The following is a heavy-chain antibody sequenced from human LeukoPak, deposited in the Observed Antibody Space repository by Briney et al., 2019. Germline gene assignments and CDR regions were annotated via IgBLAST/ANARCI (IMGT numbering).Heavy chain of an antibody. CDR3: ARLYNWNHYFDY. J-gene: IGHJ4*02. CDR1: GGSISSSSYY. CDR2: IYYSGST. V-gene: IGHV4-39*07. Sequence: SETLSLTCTVSGGSISSSSYYWGWIRQPPGKGLEWIGSIYYSGSTYYNPSLKSRVTISVDTSKNQFSLKLSSVTAADTAVYYCARLYNWNHYFDYWGQGTLVTVSS. D-gene: IGHD1-20*01.